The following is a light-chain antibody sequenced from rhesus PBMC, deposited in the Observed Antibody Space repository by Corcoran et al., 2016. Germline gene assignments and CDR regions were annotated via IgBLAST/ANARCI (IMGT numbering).Light chain of an antibody. Sequence: EIVMTQSPATLSLSPGEIATLSCRASQSVSSYVAWYQQKPEQAPKLPIDGASSRATGIPDRFSGSGSGTDVNLISSSLEPEDVGVYDCQQYNNWNTFGGWTKVEIK. CDR3: QQYNNWNT. CDR1: QSVSSY. CDR2: GAS. J-gene: IGKJ4*01. V-gene: IGKV3S9*01.